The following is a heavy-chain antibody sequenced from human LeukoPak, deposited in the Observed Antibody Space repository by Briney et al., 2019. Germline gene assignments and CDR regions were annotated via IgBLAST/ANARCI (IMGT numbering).Heavy chain of an antibody. CDR2: INPNSGGT. CDR3: ARGSYYYDRSFPGN. Sequence: ASVKVSCKASGYTFTSYGISWVRQAPGQGLEWMGWINPNSGGTNYAQKFQGRVTMTRDTSISTAYMELSRLRSDDTAVYYCARGSYYYDRSFPGNWGQGTLVTVSS. D-gene: IGHD3-22*01. CDR1: GYTFTSYG. V-gene: IGHV1-2*02. J-gene: IGHJ4*02.